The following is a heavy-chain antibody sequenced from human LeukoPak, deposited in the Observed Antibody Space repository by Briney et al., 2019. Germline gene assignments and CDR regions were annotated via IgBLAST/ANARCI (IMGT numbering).Heavy chain of an antibody. D-gene: IGHD1-20*01. Sequence: GSLRLSCAASGFTFSSYAMSWVRQAPGKGLERVSAISGSGGSTYYADPVKGRLTISRDNSKNTLYLQMNSLRAEDTAVYYCAMYNWNGGYLDYWGQGTLVTVSS. V-gene: IGHV3-23*01. CDR3: AMYNWNGGYLDY. CDR2: ISGSGGST. CDR1: GFTFSSYA. J-gene: IGHJ4*02.